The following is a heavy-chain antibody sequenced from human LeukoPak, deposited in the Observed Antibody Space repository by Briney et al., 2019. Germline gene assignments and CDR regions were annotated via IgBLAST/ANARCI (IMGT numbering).Heavy chain of an antibody. CDR1: GFTFSSYA. V-gene: IGHV3-30*04. CDR2: ISYDGSNK. J-gene: IGHJ1*01. D-gene: IGHD2-15*01. Sequence: GRSLRLSCAASGFTFSSYATHWVRQAPGKGLEWVAVISYDGSNKYYADSVKGRFTISRDNSKNTLYLQMNSLRAEDTAVYYCARDGDCSGGSCYWEYFQHWGQGTLVTVSS. CDR3: ARDGDCSGGSCYWEYFQH.